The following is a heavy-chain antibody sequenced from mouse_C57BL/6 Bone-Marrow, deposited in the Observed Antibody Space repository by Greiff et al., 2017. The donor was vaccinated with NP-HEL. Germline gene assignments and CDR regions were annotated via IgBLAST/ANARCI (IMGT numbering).Heavy chain of an antibody. D-gene: IGHD1-1*02. CDR3: AREVGDY. CDR2: INPSTGGT. J-gene: IGHJ2*01. Sequence: VQLQQSGPELVKPGASVKISCKASGYSFTGYYMNWVKQSPEKSLEWIGEINPSTGGTTYNQKFKAKATLTVDKSSSTAYMQLKSLTSEDSAVYYCAREVGDYWGQGTTLTVSS. CDR1: GYSFTGYY. V-gene: IGHV1-42*01.